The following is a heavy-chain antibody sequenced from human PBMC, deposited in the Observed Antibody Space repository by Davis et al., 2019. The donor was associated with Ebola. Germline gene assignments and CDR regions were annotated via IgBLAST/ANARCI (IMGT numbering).Heavy chain of an antibody. CDR2: IIPIFDTP. Sequence: SVKVSCKTSGGSFSSHPISWVRQPPRQGLEWMGGIIPIFDTPHYAQKFQGRITITADASTSTAYMELSSLRSEDTATYFCARDFDGGNYYFDYWDPGTPVTVSS. D-gene: IGHD3-9*01. J-gene: IGHJ4*02. CDR3: ARDFDGGNYYFDY. V-gene: IGHV1-69*13. CDR1: GGSFSSHP.